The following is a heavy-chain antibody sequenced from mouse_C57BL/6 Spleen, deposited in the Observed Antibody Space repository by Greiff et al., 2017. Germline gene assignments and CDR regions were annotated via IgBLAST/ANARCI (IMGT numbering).Heavy chain of an antibody. J-gene: IGHJ1*03. Sequence: EVQLQQSGPGMVKPSQSLSLTCTVTGYSITSGYDWHWIRHFPGNNLEWMGYISYSGSTNYNPSRKSRISITHDTSKNHFFLKLNSVTTEDTATYYCARAWYFDVWGTGTTVTVSS. CDR3: ARAWYFDV. V-gene: IGHV3-1*01. CDR1: GYSITSGYD. CDR2: ISYSGST.